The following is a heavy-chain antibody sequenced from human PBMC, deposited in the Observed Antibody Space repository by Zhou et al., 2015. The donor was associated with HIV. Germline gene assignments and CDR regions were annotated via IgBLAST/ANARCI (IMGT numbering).Heavy chain of an antibody. J-gene: IGHJ4*02. CDR1: GGTFSSYA. V-gene: IGHV1-69*01. CDR2: IIPIFGTA. D-gene: IGHD5-18*01. CDR3: ARERERGYSYGYQGPRLEGSRPLNFDY. Sequence: QVQLVQSGAEVKKPGSSVKVSCKASGGTFSSYAISWVRQAPGQGLEWMGGIIPIFGTANYAQKFQGRVTITADESTSTAYMELSSLRSEDTAVYYCARERERGYSYGYQGPRLEGSRPLNFDYWGQGTLVTVSS.